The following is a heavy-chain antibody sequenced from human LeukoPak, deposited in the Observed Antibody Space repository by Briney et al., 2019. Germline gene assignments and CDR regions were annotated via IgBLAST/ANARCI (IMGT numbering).Heavy chain of an antibody. J-gene: IGHJ4*02. CDR3: ANALITMVRGVLDY. CDR2: ISGSGGST. V-gene: IGHV3-23*01. D-gene: IGHD3-10*01. Sequence: GGSLRLSCAASGFTFSSYAMSWLRQAPGKGLDWVSAISGSGGSTYYADSVKGRFTISRDNSKNTLYLQMNSPRAEDTAVYYCANALITMVRGVLDYWGQGTLVTVSS. CDR1: GFTFSSYA.